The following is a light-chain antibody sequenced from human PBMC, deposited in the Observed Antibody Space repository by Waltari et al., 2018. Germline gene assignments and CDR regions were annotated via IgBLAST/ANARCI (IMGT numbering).Light chain of an antibody. CDR1: SSDVGGYNS. Sequence: QSALTQPASVSGSPGQSITISCTGTSSDVGGYNSVSWYKQHPGKAPKHMIYEVTKRPAGVCDRFSGSRSGNTASRTISWLQAEDEADYCCNSYTSSSTLWVFGGGTKLTVL. V-gene: IGLV2-14*01. J-gene: IGLJ3*02. CDR3: NSYTSSSTLWV. CDR2: EVT.